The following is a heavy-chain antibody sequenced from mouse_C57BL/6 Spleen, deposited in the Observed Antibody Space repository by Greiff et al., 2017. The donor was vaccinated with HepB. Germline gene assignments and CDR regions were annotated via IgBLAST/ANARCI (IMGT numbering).Heavy chain of an antibody. CDR1: GFTFSDYG. CDR3: ARPNDYGSYWYFDV. V-gene: IGHV5-17*01. CDR2: ISSGSSTI. J-gene: IGHJ1*03. Sequence: EVQLKESGGGLVKPGGSLKLSCAASGFTFSDYGMHWVRQAPEKGLEWVAYISSGSSTIYYADTVKGRFTISRDNAKNTLFLQMTSLRSEDTAMYYCARPNDYGSYWYFDVWGTGTTVTVSS. D-gene: IGHD2-4*01.